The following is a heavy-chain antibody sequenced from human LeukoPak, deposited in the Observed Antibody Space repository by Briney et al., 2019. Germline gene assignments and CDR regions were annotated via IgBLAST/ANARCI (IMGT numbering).Heavy chain of an antibody. CDR3: ARGIGDTIVRGY. Sequence: GGSLRLSCAASGFTFSSYEMNWVRQAPGKGLEWVSYISSSGSTIYYADSVKGRFTISRDNSKNTLYLQMNSLRAEDTAVYYCARGIGDTIVRGYWGQGTLVTVSS. J-gene: IGHJ4*02. V-gene: IGHV3-48*03. CDR1: GFTFSSYE. CDR2: ISSSGSTI. D-gene: IGHD3-10*01.